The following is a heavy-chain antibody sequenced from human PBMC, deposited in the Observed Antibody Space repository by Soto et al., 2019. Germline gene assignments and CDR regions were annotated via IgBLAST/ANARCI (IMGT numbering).Heavy chain of an antibody. Sequence: QVQLVESGGGVVQPGRSLRLSCAASGFTFSSYAMHWVRQAPGKGLAWVAVISYDGSNKYYADSVKGRFTISRDNSKKTLYLQMNSLRAEDTAVYYCARHLWREDYKWGYVGLWGRGTLVTVSS. CDR2: ISYDGSNK. V-gene: IGHV3-30-3*01. CDR3: ARHLWREDYKWGYVGL. J-gene: IGHJ2*01. CDR1: GFTFSSYA. D-gene: IGHD4-4*01.